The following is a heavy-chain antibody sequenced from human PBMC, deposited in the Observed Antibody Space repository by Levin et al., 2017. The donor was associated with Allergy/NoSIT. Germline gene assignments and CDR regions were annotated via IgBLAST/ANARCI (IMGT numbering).Heavy chain of an antibody. D-gene: IGHD3/OR15-3a*01. Sequence: PGESLKISCKASGYIFNQFWMHWVRQAPGQGLEWMGRINPNNGATNFAQKFQGRVTMTRDTSISTVYMELSRLRSDDTAVYYCARDRIAFWTPLRYYYMDVWGKGTTVTVS. CDR1: GYIFNQFW. J-gene: IGHJ6*03. CDR3: ARDRIAFWTPLRYYYMDV. CDR2: INPNNGAT. V-gene: IGHV1-2*06.